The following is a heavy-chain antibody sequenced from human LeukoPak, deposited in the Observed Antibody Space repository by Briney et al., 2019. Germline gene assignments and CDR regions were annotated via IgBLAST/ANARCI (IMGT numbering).Heavy chain of an antibody. CDR3: ARADMGTIRIDY. J-gene: IGHJ4*02. V-gene: IGHV3-48*03. CDR2: ISSRGPNI. CDR1: ASTFRTLE. D-gene: IGHD5-24*01. Sequence: GPSLRPSRAASASTFRTLEMNSARQPPGKGLEWASYISSRGPNIYHPDSVKGPPTISTHNTKNSLYLQMNSLRVEDTAVYYCARADMGTIRIDYWGQGTLVTVSS.